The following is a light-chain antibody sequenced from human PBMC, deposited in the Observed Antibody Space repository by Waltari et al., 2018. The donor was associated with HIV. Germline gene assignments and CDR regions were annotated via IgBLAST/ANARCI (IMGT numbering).Light chain of an antibody. CDR1: RSNSWNNY. J-gene: IGLJ1*01. CDR3: GTWDSSLSTGGV. Sequence: QSVLTQPPSVSAAPGPKVTISCSGSRSNSWNNYVYCDQQLPGTAPKPLIYDNNKRPSGIPDRFSGSKSGTSATLGITGLQTGDEADYYCGTWDSSLSTGGVFGTGTKVTVL. V-gene: IGLV1-51*01. CDR2: DNN.